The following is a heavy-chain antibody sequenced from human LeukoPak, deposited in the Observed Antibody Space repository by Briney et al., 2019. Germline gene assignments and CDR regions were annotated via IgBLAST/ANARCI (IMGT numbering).Heavy chain of an antibody. D-gene: IGHD5-18*01. CDR3: ARGYQDTAMDYGMDV. CDR2: IIPIFGTA. CDR1: GGTFSSYA. Sequence: ASVKVSCKASGGTFSSYAISWVRQAPGQGLEWMGGIIPIFGTANYAQKFQGRVTITADESTSTAYMELSSLRSEDTAVYYCARGYQDTAMDYGMDVWGQGTTVTVSS. J-gene: IGHJ6*02. V-gene: IGHV1-69*13.